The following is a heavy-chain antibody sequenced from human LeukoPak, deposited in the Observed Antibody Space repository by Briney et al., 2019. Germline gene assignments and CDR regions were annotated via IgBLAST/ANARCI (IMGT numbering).Heavy chain of an antibody. CDR1: GFTFSSYA. D-gene: IGHD5-18*01. J-gene: IGHJ4*02. CDR3: AKDHRGYSYGFGPAISFWDY. CDR2: ISGSGGST. Sequence: GGSLRLSCAASGFTFSSYAMSWVRQAPGKGLEWVSAISGSGGSTYYADSVKGRFTISRDNSKNTLYLQMNSLRAEDTAVYYCAKDHRGYSYGFGPAISFWDYWGQGTLVTVSS. V-gene: IGHV3-23*01.